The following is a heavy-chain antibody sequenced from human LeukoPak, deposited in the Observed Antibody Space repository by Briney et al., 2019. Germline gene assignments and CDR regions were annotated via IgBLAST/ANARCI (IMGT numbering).Heavy chain of an antibody. CDR2: ISPYSTYI. Sequence: GGSLRLSCAASGFTFSSYSMNWVRQAPGKGLEWVSSISPYSTYIFYADSVKGRFTISRDNAKNSLYLQMNSLRAEDTAVYYCTRVAYSGTYFYGYWGQGTLVTVSS. J-gene: IGHJ4*02. CDR1: GFTFSSYS. D-gene: IGHD1-26*01. V-gene: IGHV3-21*01. CDR3: TRVAYSGTYFYGY.